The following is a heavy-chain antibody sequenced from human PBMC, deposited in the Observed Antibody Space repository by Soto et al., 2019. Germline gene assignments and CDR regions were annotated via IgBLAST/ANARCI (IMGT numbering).Heavy chain of an antibody. CDR1: GFTFSSYA. D-gene: IGHD2-21*02. J-gene: IGHJ4*02. V-gene: IGHV3-23*01. Sequence: EVQLLESGGGLVQPGGSLRLSCAASGFTFSSYAMSWVRQAPGKGLEWVSAISGSGGSTYYADSVKGRFTISRDNSKNTLYLQMNSLRAEDTAVYYCAKERTSAYCGGDCYSGLDYWGQGTLVTVSS. CDR3: AKERTSAYCGGDCYSGLDY. CDR2: ISGSGGST.